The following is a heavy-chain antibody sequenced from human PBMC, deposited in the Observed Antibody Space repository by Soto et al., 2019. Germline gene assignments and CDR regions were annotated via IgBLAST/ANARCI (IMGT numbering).Heavy chain of an antibody. CDR3: VRRHVSATGIDWFGP. CDR2: INAANGDT. D-gene: IGHD6-13*01. J-gene: IGHJ5*02. Sequence: ADSVKVSCKGSGYTFTSYGIHWVRQAPGQRLEWMGWINAANGDTKYSPKFQGRVTITRDTSASTAYMELSSLRSEDTAVYYCVRRHVSATGIDWFGPWGQGTLVT. V-gene: IGHV1-3*01. CDR1: GYTFTSYG.